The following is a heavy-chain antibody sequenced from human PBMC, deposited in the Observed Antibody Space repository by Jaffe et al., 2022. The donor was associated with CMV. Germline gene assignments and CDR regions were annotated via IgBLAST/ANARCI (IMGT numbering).Heavy chain of an antibody. J-gene: IGHJ6*02. CDR2: INPSGGST. CDR3: ARDRLVPRGPNYYYYYGMDV. D-gene: IGHD6-19*01. CDR1: GYTFTSYY. V-gene: IGHV1-46*01. Sequence: QVQLVQSGAEVKKPGASVKVSCKASGYTFTSYYMHWVRQAPGQGLEWMGIINPSGGSTSYAQKFQGRVTMTRDTSTSTVYMELSSLRSEDTAVYYCARDRLVPRGPNYYYYYGMDVWGQGTTVTVSS.